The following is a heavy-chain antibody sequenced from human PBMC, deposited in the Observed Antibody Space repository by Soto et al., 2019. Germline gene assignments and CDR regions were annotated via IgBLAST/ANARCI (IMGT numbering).Heavy chain of an antibody. CDR3: AKHQIGWYVFDY. CDR1: GFTFSSNA. Sequence: GGSLRLACAASGFTFSSNAMTWVRQAPGKGLEWVSTISDSGGRTYYADSVKGRFTISRDNSKNTLYLQMNSLRAEDTAVFYCAKHQIGWYVFDYWGQGTLVTVSS. CDR2: ISDSGGRT. V-gene: IGHV3-23*01. D-gene: IGHD6-19*01. J-gene: IGHJ4*02.